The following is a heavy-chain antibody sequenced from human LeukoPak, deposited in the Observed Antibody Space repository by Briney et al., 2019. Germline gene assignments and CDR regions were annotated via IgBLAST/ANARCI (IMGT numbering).Heavy chain of an antibody. Sequence: SETLSLTCAVSVYSISSGYYWGWIRQPPGKGLEWIGNIYHSGSTYYNPSLKSRVTISVDTSKNQFSLKVSSVNAADTAVYYCARWIAVAGPTDYWGQGTLVTVSS. CDR1: VYSISSGYY. J-gene: IGHJ4*02. D-gene: IGHD6-19*01. V-gene: IGHV4-38-2*01. CDR2: IYHSGST. CDR3: ARWIAVAGPTDY.